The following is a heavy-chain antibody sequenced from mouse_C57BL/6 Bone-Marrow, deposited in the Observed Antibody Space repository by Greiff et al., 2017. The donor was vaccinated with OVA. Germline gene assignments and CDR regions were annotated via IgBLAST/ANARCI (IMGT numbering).Heavy chain of an antibody. CDR1: GFSFNTYA. CDR2: IRSKSNNYAT. J-gene: IGHJ4*01. Sequence: EVKLVESGGGLVQPKGSLKLSCAASGFSFNTYAMNWVRQAPGKGLEWVARIRSKSNNYATYYADSVKDRFTISRDDSESMLYLQMNNLKTEDTAMYYCVRPAYDYVSMDYWGQGTSVTVSS. D-gene: IGHD2-4*01. V-gene: IGHV10-1*01. CDR3: VRPAYDYVSMDY.